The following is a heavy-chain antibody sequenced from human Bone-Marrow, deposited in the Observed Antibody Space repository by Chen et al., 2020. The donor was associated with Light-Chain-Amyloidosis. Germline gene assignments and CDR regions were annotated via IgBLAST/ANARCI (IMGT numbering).Heavy chain of an antibody. D-gene: IGHD3-22*01. CDR1: GFTFSSYA. J-gene: IGHJ4*02. V-gene: IGHV3-30-3*01. Sequence: QVQLVGSGGGVVQPGRSLRLSCAASGFTFSSYAMHWVRQAPGKGLEWVAVISYDGSNKYYADSVKGRFTISRDNSKNTLYLQMNSLRAEDTAVYYCARGRENYYDSNYFDYWGQGTLVTVSS. CDR3: ARGRENYYDSNYFDY. CDR2: ISYDGSNK.